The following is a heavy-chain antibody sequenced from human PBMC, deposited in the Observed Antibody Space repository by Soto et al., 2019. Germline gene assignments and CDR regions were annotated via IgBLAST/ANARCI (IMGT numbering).Heavy chain of an antibody. V-gene: IGHV4-61*08. Sequence: SATLSLTCSVSGASVSSGGYFWTWIRQLPGKGLEWIGDIYHIGTTNYNPSLRGRVTISVDKSNNQFSLTLKYVTAADTAVYYCATLPPRIEVTVLPIPTWGQGTLVTVSS. CDR3: ATLPPRIEVTVLPIPT. CDR1: GASVSSGGYF. CDR2: IYHIGTT. D-gene: IGHD2-15*01. J-gene: IGHJ5*02.